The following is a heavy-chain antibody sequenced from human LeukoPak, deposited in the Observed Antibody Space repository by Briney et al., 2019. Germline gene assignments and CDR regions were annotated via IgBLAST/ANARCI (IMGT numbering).Heavy chain of an antibody. J-gene: IGHJ2*01. CDR2: IYHSGST. CDR1: GGSISSSNW. CDR3: ARSSSGYHWYFDL. D-gene: IGHD5-12*01. Sequence: SETLSLTCAVSGGSISSSNWWSWVRQPPGKGLEWIGEIYHSGSTNYNPSLKSRVTISVDTSKNQFSLKLSSVTAADTAVYYCARSSSGYHWYFDLWGRGTLVTVSS. V-gene: IGHV4-4*02.